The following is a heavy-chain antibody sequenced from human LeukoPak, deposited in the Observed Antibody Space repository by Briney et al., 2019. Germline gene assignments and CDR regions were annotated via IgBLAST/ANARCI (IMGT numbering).Heavy chain of an antibody. D-gene: IGHD6-19*01. J-gene: IGHJ6*02. Sequence: SETLSLTCAVYGGSFSGYYWSWIRQPPGKGLEWIGEINHSGSTNYNPSLKSRVTISVDTSKNQFSLKLSSVTAADTAVYYCAGGLSGLTDVWGQGTTATVSS. V-gene: IGHV4-34*01. CDR2: INHSGST. CDR3: AGGLSGLTDV. CDR1: GGSFSGYY.